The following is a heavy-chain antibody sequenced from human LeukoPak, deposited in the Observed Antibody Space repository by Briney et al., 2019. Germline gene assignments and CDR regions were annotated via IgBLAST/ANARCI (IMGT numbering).Heavy chain of an antibody. V-gene: IGHV3-48*03. J-gene: IGHJ4*02. CDR2: ISNSGRTI. Sequence: GGSLRLSCVASGFTFSSYEMQWVRQAPGKGLEGVSYISNSGRTIHYADSAKGRFTISRDNAKNSLFLHMNSLRAEDTAVYYCARGDNSSTWNYSFDYWAQGTLVTVSS. D-gene: IGHD6-13*01. CDR1: GFTFSSYE. CDR3: ARGDNSSTWNYSFDY.